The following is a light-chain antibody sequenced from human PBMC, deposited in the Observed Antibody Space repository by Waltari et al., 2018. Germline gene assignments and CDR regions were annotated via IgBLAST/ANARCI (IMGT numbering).Light chain of an antibody. CDR1: SSDVGGFNY. J-gene: IGLJ1*01. CDR3: SSFTSSSVYV. CDR2: EGS. V-gene: IGLV2-14*01. Sequence: QSALTQPASVSGSPGQSITISCTGTSSDVGGFNYVSWYQQYPGNAPKLMIFEGSNRPSGVSIRFSGSKSGNTASLTISGRQAEDEADYYCSSFTSSSVYVFGTGTKVTVL.